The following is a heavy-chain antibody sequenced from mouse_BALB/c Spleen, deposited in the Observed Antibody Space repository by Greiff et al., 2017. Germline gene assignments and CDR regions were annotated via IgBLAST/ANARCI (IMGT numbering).Heavy chain of an antibody. D-gene: IGHD2-3*01. CDR2: ISSGGGST. J-gene: IGHJ4*01. CDR1: GFAFSSYD. Sequence: EVQRVESGGGLVKPGGSLKLSCAASGFAFSSYDMSWVRQTPEKRLEWVAYISSGGGSTYYPDTVKGRFTISRDNAKNTLYLQMSSLKSEDTAMYYCARHDGYYDYAMDYWGQGTSVTVSS. CDR3: ARHDGYYDYAMDY. V-gene: IGHV5-12-1*01.